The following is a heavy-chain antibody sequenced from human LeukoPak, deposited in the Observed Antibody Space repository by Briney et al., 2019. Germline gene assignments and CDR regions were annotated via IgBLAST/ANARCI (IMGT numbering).Heavy chain of an antibody. CDR2: IYFSGSA. D-gene: IGHD6-19*01. J-gene: IGHJ4*02. CDR3: AGPHYSSGWLDY. Sequence: PSETLSLTCSVSGGSINSYYWTWIRQPPGKGLEWVGYIYFSGSATYNPSLKGRVTMSIDTSKNQFSLSLTSVTPADTAIYYRAGPHYSSGWLDYWGPGTVVTVSS. CDR1: GGSINSYY. V-gene: IGHV4-59*01.